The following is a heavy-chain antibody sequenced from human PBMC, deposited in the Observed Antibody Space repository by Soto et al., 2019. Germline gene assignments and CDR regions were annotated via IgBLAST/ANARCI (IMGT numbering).Heavy chain of an antibody. Sequence: QVQLQQWGAGLLKPSETLSLTCAVYGGSFSGYYWSWIRQPPGKGLEWIGEINHSGSTNYNPSLKSRVTISVDTSKNQFSLKLSSVTAADTAVYYCARGWGLLTRLNWFDPWGQGTLVTVSS. J-gene: IGHJ5*02. V-gene: IGHV4-34*01. CDR3: ARGWGLLTRLNWFDP. CDR2: INHSGST. D-gene: IGHD3-9*01. CDR1: GGSFSGYY.